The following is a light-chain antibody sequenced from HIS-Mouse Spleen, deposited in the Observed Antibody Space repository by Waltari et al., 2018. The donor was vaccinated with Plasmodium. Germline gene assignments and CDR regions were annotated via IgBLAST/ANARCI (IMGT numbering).Light chain of an antibody. CDR3: SSYTSSSTLNYV. V-gene: IGLV2-14*03. CDR2: DVS. Sequence: QSALTQPASVSGSPGQSITISCTGTSSDVGGYNYVSWYQQHPGKAPKLMIYDVSNRPSGVSNRVSGSKSGNTASLTISVLQAEDEADYYCSSYTSSSTLNYVFGTGTKVTVL. CDR1: SSDVGGYNY. J-gene: IGLJ1*01.